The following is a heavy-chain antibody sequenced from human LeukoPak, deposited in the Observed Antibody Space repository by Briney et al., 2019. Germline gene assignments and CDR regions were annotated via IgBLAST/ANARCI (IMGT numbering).Heavy chain of an antibody. CDR1: GYTFTSYY. J-gene: IGHJ6*02. D-gene: IGHD6-13*01. CDR3: AREQLVLGGMDV. V-gene: IGHV1-46*01. CDR2: INPSGGST. Sequence: ASVEVSCKASGYTFTSYYMHWVRQAPGQGLEWMGIINPSGGSTSYAQKFQGRVTMTRDTSTSTAYMELSSLRSEDTAVYYCAREQLVLGGMDVWGQGTTVTVSS.